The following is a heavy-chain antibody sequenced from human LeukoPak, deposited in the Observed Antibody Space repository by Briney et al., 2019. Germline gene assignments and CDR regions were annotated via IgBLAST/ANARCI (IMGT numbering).Heavy chain of an antibody. V-gene: IGHV3-64D*09. Sequence: PGGSLRLSCSASGFTFGSYAMHWVRQAPGKGLEYVSAISSDGGSTYYADSVKGRFTISRDSSKNTLYLQMSSLRAEDTAVYFCVSGTYSSSWCSAFDIWGHGTMVTVSS. D-gene: IGHD6-13*01. CDR1: GFTFGSYA. CDR2: ISSDGGST. CDR3: VSGTYSSSWCSAFDI. J-gene: IGHJ3*02.